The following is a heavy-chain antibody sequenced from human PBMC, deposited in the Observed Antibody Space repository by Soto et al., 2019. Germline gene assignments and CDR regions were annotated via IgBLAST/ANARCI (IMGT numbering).Heavy chain of an antibody. D-gene: IGHD1-26*01. Sequence: EVQLLESGGGLVQPGGSLRLSCAASGFTFSSYAMSWVRQAPGKGLEWVSVISGSGGSTYYADSVKGRFTISRDNSKNTLFLQMNSLRADDTAVYYCAKDGRGGCSNYYYHGMDVWGQGTTVTVSS. J-gene: IGHJ6*02. CDR2: ISGSGGST. CDR1: GFTFSSYA. V-gene: IGHV3-23*01. CDR3: AKDGRGGCSNYYYHGMDV.